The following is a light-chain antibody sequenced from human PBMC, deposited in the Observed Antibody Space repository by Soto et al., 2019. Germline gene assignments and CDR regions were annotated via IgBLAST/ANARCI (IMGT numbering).Light chain of an antibody. J-gene: IGLJ1*01. CDR2: DVS. CDR1: KSAIYTYDY. V-gene: IGLV2-14*03. Sequence: QSVLTQPASVSGSPGQSITISCTGTKSAIYTYDYVSWYQQHPGQVPKLIIYDVSRRRSGVSTRFSGSKSGNTASLHISELQAGAEADYYCSSYRRSKHLVFGNGTKLTV. CDR3: SSYRRSKHLV.